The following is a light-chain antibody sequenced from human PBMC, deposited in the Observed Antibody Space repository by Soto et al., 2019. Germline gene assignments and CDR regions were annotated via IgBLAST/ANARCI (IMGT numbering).Light chain of an antibody. CDR2: GNS. J-gene: IGLJ2*01. CDR3: QSYDSSLSGVV. CDR1: GPTFGAGFA. V-gene: IGLV1-40*01. Sequence: QSVLTQPPSVSGAPGQRVTISCTGGGPTFGAGFAVPWYQQLPGTAPNLLIYGNSNRPSGVPDRFSGSKSGTSASLAITGLQAEDEADYYCQSYDSSLSGVVFGGGTKLTVL.